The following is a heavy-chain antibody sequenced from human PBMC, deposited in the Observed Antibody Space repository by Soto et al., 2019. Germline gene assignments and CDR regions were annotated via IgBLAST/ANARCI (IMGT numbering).Heavy chain of an antibody. CDR2: IIPILGIA. CDR1: GGTFSSYT. Sequence: QVQLVQSGAEVKKPGSSVKVSCKASGGTFSSYTISWVRQAPGQGREWMGRIIPILGIANYAQKFQGRVTITADKSTSTAYMELSSLRSEDTAVYYCARLLVLDYYYGMDVWGQGTTVTVSS. J-gene: IGHJ6*02. CDR3: ARLLVLDYYYGMDV. D-gene: IGHD6-13*01. V-gene: IGHV1-69*02.